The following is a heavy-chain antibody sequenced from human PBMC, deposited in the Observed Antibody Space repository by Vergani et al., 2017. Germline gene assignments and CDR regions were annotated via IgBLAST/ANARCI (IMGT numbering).Heavy chain of an antibody. CDR3: ARFSSGFVA. D-gene: IGHD5-12*01. J-gene: IGHJ4*02. Sequence: QVQLKESGPGLVGPSETLSLTCTVSGGPFSGGSHYWSWIRQAPGKGLEWIGRIYNTGGTNYDTSLKTRVTMSVDTSKNQFSLKLASVTAADTAIYYCARFSSGFVAWGPGTPVTVSS. CDR2: IYNTGGT. V-gene: IGHV4-61*02. CDR1: GGPFSGGSHY.